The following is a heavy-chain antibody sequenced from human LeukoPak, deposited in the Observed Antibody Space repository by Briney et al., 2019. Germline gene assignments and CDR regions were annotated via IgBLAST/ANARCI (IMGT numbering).Heavy chain of an antibody. J-gene: IGHJ4*02. CDR1: GFTFSGSA. CDR3: TRFPNAPPLY. CDR2: IRSKANSYAT. V-gene: IGHV3-73*01. D-gene: IGHD2-2*01. Sequence: GGSLRLSCAASGFTFSGSAMHWVRQASGKGLEWVGRIRSKANSYATAYAASVKGRFTISRDDSKNTAYLQMNSLKTEDTAVYYCTRFPNAPPLYWGQGTLVTVSS.